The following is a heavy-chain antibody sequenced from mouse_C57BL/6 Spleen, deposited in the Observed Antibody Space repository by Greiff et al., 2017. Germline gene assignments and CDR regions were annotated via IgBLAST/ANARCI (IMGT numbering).Heavy chain of an antibody. CDR2: IDPSDSYT. CDR1: GYTFTSYW. D-gene: IGHD1-1*01. J-gene: IGHJ2*01. CDR3: ARSDYYGSSLGYFDY. Sequence: VQLQQPGAELVMPGASVKLSCKASGYTFTSYWMHWVKQRPGQGLAWIGEIDPSDSYTNYNQKFKGKSTLTVDKSSSTAYMQLSSLTSEDSAVYYCARSDYYGSSLGYFDYWGQGTTLTVSS. V-gene: IGHV1-69*01.